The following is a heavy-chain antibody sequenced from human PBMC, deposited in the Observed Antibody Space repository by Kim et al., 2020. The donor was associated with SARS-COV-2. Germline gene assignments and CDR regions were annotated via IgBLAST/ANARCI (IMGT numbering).Heavy chain of an antibody. CDR2: INAGNGNT. Sequence: ASVKVSCKASGYTFTSYAMHWVRQAPGQRLEWMGWINAGNGNTKYSQKFQGRVTITRDTSASTAYMELSSLRSEDTAVYYCASGLGYCSGGSCSTGFDPWGQGTLVTVSS. CDR3: ASGLGYCSGGSCSTGFDP. CDR1: GYTFTSYA. J-gene: IGHJ5*02. D-gene: IGHD2-15*01. V-gene: IGHV1-3*01.